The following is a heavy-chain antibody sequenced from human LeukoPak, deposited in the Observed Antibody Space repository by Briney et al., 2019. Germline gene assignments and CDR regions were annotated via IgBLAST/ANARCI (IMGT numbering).Heavy chain of an antibody. D-gene: IGHD3-22*01. J-gene: IGHJ4*02. CDR1: GFTFSSYW. CDR3: ARGPYYYDSSGYFGY. V-gene: IGHV3-74*01. CDR2: INSDGSST. Sequence: GGSLRLSCAASGFTFSSYWMHWVRQAPGKGLVWVSRINSDGSSTSYADFVKGRFTISRDNAKNTLYLQMNSLRAEDTAVYYCARGPYYYDSSGYFGYWGQGTLVTVSS.